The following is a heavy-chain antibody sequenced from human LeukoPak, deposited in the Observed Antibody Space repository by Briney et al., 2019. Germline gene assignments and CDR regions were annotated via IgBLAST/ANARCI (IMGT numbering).Heavy chain of an antibody. D-gene: IGHD3-22*01. V-gene: IGHV4-39*07. CDR2: IHYSGST. Sequence: SETLSLTCTVSGGSISSSSYYWAWIRQPPGKGLEWIGSIHYSGSTYYNPSLQSRVTISIDTSKNQFYLKLSSVTAADTAVYFCARSAEAEYYYDSSGLWEYWGQGTLVTVSS. J-gene: IGHJ1*01. CDR1: GGSISSSSYY. CDR3: ARSAEAEYYYDSSGLWEY.